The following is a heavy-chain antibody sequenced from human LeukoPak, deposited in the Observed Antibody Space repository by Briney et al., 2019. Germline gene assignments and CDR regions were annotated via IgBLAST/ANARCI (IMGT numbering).Heavy chain of an antibody. CDR2: ISGDGSST. D-gene: IGHD1-26*01. CDR1: GFTFSSYW. V-gene: IGHV3-74*01. CDR3: ARVPIVGATIL. J-gene: IGHJ4*02. Sequence: SGGSLRLSCAASGFTFSSYWMHWVRQAPGKGLVWVSYISGDGSSTTYADSVKGRFTISRDNAKNTLDLQMNSLRAEDTAVYYCARVPIVGATILWGQGTLVTVSS.